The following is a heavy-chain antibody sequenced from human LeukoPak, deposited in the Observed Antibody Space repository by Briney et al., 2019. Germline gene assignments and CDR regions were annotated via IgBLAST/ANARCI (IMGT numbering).Heavy chain of an antibody. D-gene: IGHD6-13*01. J-gene: IGHJ4*02. Sequence: SETLSLTCTVSGGSITSGYFWGWIRQPPGKGPEWIATIHHTGTTFYNPSLKSRVTISVDTSKNQFSLKLSSVTAADTAVYYCARGSSSWYDHFGYWGQGTLVTVSS. CDR1: GGSITSGYF. CDR2: IHHTGTT. V-gene: IGHV4-38-2*02. CDR3: ARGSSSWYDHFGY.